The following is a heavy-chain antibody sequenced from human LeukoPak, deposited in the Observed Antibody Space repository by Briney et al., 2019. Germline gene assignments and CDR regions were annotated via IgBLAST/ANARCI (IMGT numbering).Heavy chain of an antibody. CDR2: INHSGST. CDR1: GGSFSGYY. Sequence: SETLSLTCAVYGGSFSGYYWSWTRQPPGKGLEWIGEINHSGSTNYNPSLKSRVTISVDTSKNQFSLKLSSVTAADTAVYYCARGSRGYYYGSGSYYRAYNWFDPWGQGTLVTVSS. V-gene: IGHV4-34*01. J-gene: IGHJ5*02. CDR3: ARGSRGYYYGSGSYYRAYNWFDP. D-gene: IGHD3-10*01.